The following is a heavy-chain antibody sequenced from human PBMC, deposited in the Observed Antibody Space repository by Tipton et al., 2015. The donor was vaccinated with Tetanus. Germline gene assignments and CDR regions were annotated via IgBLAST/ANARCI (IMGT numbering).Heavy chain of an antibody. CDR2: IFPLYGTS. J-gene: IGHJ4*02. V-gene: IGHV1-69*01. CDR1: GGTFRNYA. CDR3: ARPDRYCSGGSCYLALDS. Sequence: QSGAEVKKSGSSVRVSCKTSGGTFRNYAISWVRQAPGQGLEWMGGIFPLYGTSNYSPKFQGRVTITADESTGTAHMELSSLTSDDTAVYYCARPDRYCSGGSCYLALDSWGQGTLVTVSS. D-gene: IGHD2-15*01.